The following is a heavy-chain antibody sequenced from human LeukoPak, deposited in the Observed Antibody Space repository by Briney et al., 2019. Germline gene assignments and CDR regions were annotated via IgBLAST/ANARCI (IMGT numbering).Heavy chain of an antibody. CDR1: GVSISRGSYY. V-gene: IGHV4-61*02. Sequence: SETLSLTCTVSGVSISRGSYYWSWIRQPAGKGLEWIGRIYTSGSTNYNPSLKSRVTVSVDTSKNQFSLKLSSVTAADTAVYYCARATFYYDSSGYSTTYYFDYWGQGTLVTVSS. D-gene: IGHD3-22*01. CDR3: ARATFYYDSSGYSTTYYFDY. J-gene: IGHJ4*02. CDR2: IYTSGST.